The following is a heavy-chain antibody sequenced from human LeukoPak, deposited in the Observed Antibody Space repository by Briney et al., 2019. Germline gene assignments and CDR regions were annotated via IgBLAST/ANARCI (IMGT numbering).Heavy chain of an antibody. CDR2: INPSGGST. CDR3: ALIVVVPAAPTRGEFVDY. CDR1: GYTFTSYY. D-gene: IGHD2-2*01. Sequence: GASVKVSCKASGYTFTSYYMHWVRQAPGQGLEWMGIINPSGGSTSYAQKFQGRVTMTRDTSTSTVYMELSSLRSEDTAVYYRALIVVVPAAPTRGEFVDYWGQGTLVTVSS. V-gene: IGHV1-46*03. J-gene: IGHJ4*02.